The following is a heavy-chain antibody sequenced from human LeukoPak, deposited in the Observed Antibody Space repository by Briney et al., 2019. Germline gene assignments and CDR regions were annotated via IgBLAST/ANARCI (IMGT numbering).Heavy chain of an antibody. D-gene: IGHD1-1*01. CDR2: IYSGGFT. CDR3: AKTGNPATGDY. J-gene: IGHJ4*02. CDR1: GFTVSSNY. V-gene: IGHV3-53*01. Sequence: GGSLRLSCAASGFTVSSNYMSWVRQAPGKGLEWVSVIYSGGFTYYSDSVKGRFTISRDNSKNTLYLQMNSLRAEDTAVYYCAKTGNPATGDYWGQGTLVTVSS.